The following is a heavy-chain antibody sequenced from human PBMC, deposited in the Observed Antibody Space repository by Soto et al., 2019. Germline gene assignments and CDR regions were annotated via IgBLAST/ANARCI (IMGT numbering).Heavy chain of an antibody. CDR2: SHQSGNT. D-gene: IGHD5-18*01. CDR1: GVSISSHDW. CDR3: ATRDTGRVY. V-gene: IGHV4-4*02. J-gene: IGHJ4*02. Sequence: QVQLQESGPGLVKPSGTLSLTCAVSGVSISSHDWWTWVRQPPGKVLEWIGESHQSGNTHYNSSLESRVTISLDKSKNQLSLQLTSVTVADTAVYYCATRDTGRVYWGQGTLVTVSS.